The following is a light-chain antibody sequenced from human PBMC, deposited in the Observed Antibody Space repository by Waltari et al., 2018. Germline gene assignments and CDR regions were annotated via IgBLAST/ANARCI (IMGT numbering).Light chain of an antibody. CDR2: DTS. J-gene: IGKJ4*01. Sequence: DIQMTQSPSSLSASVGDRVTITCQASEDISDFLNWYQHKPGKAPKILIYDTSNLEIGVPSRFSGSGSGTDFSFTISSLQPEDLATYYCQQYDSLPLTFGGGSKVEI. CDR1: EDISDF. CDR3: QQYDSLPLT. V-gene: IGKV1-33*01.